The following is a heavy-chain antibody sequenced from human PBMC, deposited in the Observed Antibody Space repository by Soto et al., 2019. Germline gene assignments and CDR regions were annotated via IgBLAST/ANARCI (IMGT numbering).Heavy chain of an antibody. CDR2: INSGGSST. CDR3: ARGGSLTTSVGFDY. Sequence: EVQLLESGGGLVQPGGSLRLSCAASGFTFDTYWMHWVRQAPGKGLVWVSCINSGGSSTNYADSVKGRFTISRDNAKNTLYLQMSSLRAEDTAVYFCARGGSLTTSVGFDYWGQGTLVTVSS. CDR1: GFTFDTYW. D-gene: IGHD4-17*01. V-gene: IGHV3-74*02. J-gene: IGHJ4*02.